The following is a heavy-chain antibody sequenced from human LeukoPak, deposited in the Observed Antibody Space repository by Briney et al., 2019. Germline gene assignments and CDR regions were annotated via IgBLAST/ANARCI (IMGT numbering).Heavy chain of an antibody. CDR2: IYYSGST. J-gene: IGHJ4*02. CDR1: GGSFDNYY. CDR3: ARDEGDGSYFDY. V-gene: IGHV4-59*01. D-gene: IGHD2-15*01. Sequence: PSETLSLTCTVSGGSFDNYYWNWIRQPPGKGLEWIGYIYYSGSTNYNPSLKSRVTISVDTSKNQFSLKLSSVTAADTAVYYCARDEGDGSYFDYWGQGTLVTVSS.